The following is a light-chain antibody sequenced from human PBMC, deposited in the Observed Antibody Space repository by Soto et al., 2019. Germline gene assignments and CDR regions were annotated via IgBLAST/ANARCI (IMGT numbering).Light chain of an antibody. CDR2: DAS. CDR1: QSVSSY. CDR3: QQTPSWPLLWT. J-gene: IGKJ4*01. Sequence: IVFTHSPATLSLSPGERATLSCRASQSVSSYLAWYQQKPGHAPRLLIYDASNRATGIPARFSGSGSGTDFTLTISSLEPEDFAVYYCQQTPSWPLLWTFGGGTNVDIK. V-gene: IGKV3-11*01.